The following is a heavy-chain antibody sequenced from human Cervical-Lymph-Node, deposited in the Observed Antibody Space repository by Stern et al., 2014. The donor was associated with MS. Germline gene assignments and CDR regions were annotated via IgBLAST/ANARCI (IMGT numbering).Heavy chain of an antibody. D-gene: IGHD3-22*01. CDR1: GYTFTSYY. CDR2: INPKSGDT. J-gene: IGHJ4*02. CDR3: ARGSSGPRRY. V-gene: IGHV1-2*06. Sequence: QVQLVQSGAEVKQPGASVRVSCKASGYTFTSYYMHWVRQAPGQGLEWMGRINPKSGDTKYTQKFQGRVTMTRDTSISTAYMEVSRLTYDDTALYYCARGSSGPRRYWGQGALVTVSS.